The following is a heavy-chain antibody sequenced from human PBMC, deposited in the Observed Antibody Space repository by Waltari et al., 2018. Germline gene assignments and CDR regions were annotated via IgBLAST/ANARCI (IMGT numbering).Heavy chain of an antibody. J-gene: IGHJ4*02. D-gene: IGHD3-10*01. CDR1: GGSISSSSYY. Sequence: QLQLQESGPGLVKPSETLSLTCTVPGGSISSSSYYWGWIRQPPGKGLEWIGSIYYSGSTYYNPSLKSRVTISVDTSKNQFSLKLSSVTAADTAVYYCARDRGDYYGSGHIDYWGQGTLVTVSS. CDR2: IYYSGST. CDR3: ARDRGDYYGSGHIDY. V-gene: IGHV4-39*07.